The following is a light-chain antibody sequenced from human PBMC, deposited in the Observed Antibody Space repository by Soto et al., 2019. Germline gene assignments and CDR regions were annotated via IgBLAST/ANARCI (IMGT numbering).Light chain of an antibody. V-gene: IGKV3-11*01. Sequence: EIVLTQSPASLSLSPGERATLSCRASQSVSSHLAWFQQRPGQAPRLLIYGASNRATGIPARFGGSGSGTNFPLAISSLESEDFAVYYCQQRSNWPPVLPFGGGTKVEIK. CDR1: QSVSSH. CDR2: GAS. J-gene: IGKJ4*01. CDR3: QQRSNWPPVLP.